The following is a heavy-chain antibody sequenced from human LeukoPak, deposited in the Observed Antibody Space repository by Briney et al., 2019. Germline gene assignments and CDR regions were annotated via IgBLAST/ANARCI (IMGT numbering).Heavy chain of an antibody. CDR3: ARQESGPYHYMDV. CDR2: VYYSVST. J-gene: IGHJ6*03. V-gene: IGHV4-59*08. D-gene: IGHD3-3*01. Sequence: PSETLSLTCTVSGASISSYYWTWIRQAAGKGLEWIGYVYYSVSTNYNPSLKSRVSISQDTSKNQVSLTLNSVTAADTAVYYCARQESGPYHYMDVWGRGTAVTVSS. CDR1: GASISSYY.